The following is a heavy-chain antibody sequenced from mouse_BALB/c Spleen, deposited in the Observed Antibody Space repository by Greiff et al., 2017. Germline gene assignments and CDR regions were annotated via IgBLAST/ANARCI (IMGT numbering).Heavy chain of an antibody. CDR2: INPSTGYT. V-gene: IGHV1-7*01. CDR1: GYTFTSYW. J-gene: IGHJ3*01. CDR3: ARHLNFWFAY. Sequence: QVQLQQSGAELAKPGASVKMSCKASGYTFTSYWMHWVKQRPGQGLERIGYINPSTGYTEYNQKFKDKATLTADKSSSTAYMQLSSLTSEDSAVYYCARHLNFWFAYWGQGTLVTVSA. D-gene: IGHD1-3*01.